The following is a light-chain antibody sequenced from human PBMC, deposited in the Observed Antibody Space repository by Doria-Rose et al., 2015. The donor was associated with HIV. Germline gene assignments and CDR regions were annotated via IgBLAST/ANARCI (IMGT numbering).Light chain of an antibody. J-gene: IGKJ5*01. Sequence: TQSPGTLSLSPGERATPSCRASQRVKSSYLAWYQQKPGQAPRLLIYDASTRATGIPDSFSGSGSGTDFALTISRLEPEDVAVYYCQQYGTSRGTFGQGTRLEIK. CDR3: QQYGTSRGT. CDR2: DAS. CDR1: QRVKSSY. V-gene: IGKV3-20*01.